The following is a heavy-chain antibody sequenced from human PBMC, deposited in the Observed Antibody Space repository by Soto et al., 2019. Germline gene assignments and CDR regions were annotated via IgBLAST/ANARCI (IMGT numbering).Heavy chain of an antibody. D-gene: IGHD6-13*01. J-gene: IGHJ4*02. Sequence: GGSLRLSCAASGFTFSSYGMNWVRLAPGEGLEWVSTVTASGGSTFYADSVKGRFTISRDNSKNTLDLQMNSLRVDDTAIYYCARSWGYWGRGIVVTVSS. CDR3: ARSWGY. CDR1: GFTFSSYG. V-gene: IGHV3-23*01. CDR2: VTASGGST.